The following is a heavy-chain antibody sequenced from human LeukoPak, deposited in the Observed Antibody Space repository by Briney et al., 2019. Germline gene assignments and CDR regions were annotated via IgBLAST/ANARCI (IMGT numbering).Heavy chain of an antibody. CDR2: IRQDDSEK. CDR1: GFTFSDYW. D-gene: IGHD4-23*01. CDR3: ATNRKVGTWDPRFNY. V-gene: IGHV3-7*01. J-gene: IGHJ4*02. Sequence: PGGPLRLSCSASGFTFSDYWMMWVRQAPGKGLEWVGNIRQDDSEKNYVDSVKGRFTISRDNAKSSLYLQMNSLRVEDTAIYYCATNRKVGTWDPRFNYWGQGTLVTVSS.